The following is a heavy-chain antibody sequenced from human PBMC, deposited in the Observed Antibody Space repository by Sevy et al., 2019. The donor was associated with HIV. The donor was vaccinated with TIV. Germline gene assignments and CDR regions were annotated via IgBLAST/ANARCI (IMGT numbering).Heavy chain of an antibody. Sequence: GGSLRLSCAASGFTFSSYAMSWVRQAPGKGLEWVSAISGSGGSTYYADSVKGRFTISRDNSKNTLYLQMNSLRAEDTAVYDCAKDPPYYYDSSGYYPPDYWGQGTLVTVSS. D-gene: IGHD3-22*01. J-gene: IGHJ4*02. CDR2: ISGSGGST. CDR3: AKDPPYYYDSSGYYPPDY. CDR1: GFTFSSYA. V-gene: IGHV3-23*01.